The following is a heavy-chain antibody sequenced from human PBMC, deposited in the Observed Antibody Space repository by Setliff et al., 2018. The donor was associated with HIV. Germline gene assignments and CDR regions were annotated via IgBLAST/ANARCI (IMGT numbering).Heavy chain of an antibody. CDR3: ARGHHFYWYFDL. V-gene: IGHV1-18*01. CDR2: ISAYNGNT. J-gene: IGHJ2*01. Sequence: ASVKVSCKAFGYTFINYGISWVRQAPGQGLEWMGWISAYNGNTNYPQKLQDRVTMTTDTSTSTAYMELRSLRSDDTAVYYCARGHHFYWYFDLWGPGTLVTVSS. CDR1: GYTFINYG.